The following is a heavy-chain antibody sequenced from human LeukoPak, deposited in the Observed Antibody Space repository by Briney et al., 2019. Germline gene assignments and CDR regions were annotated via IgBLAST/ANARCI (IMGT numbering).Heavy chain of an antibody. D-gene: IGHD3-22*01. CDR1: GFTFSSYS. CDR3: ARDDDYYDSSGYSALFDY. V-gene: IGHV3-48*04. J-gene: IGHJ4*02. CDR2: ISSSSTI. Sequence: LAGGSLRLSCAASGFTFSSYSMNWVRQAPGKGLEWVSYISSSSTIYYADPVKGQFTISRDNAKNSLYLQMNSLRAEDTAVYYCARDDDYYDSSGYSALFDYWGQGTLVTVSS.